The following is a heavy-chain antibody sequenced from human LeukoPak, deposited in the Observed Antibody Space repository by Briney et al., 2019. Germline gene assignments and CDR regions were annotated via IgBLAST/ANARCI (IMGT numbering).Heavy chain of an antibody. Sequence: GGSLRLSCSAPGFTFSCYWMSWVRQGPGKGLELGSIISSGSSAIFSADALKGRFTISRDDAKNLLYLDMNSLRAEDTAVYYCARGHTAVTRHFDFWGQGTLVTVSS. J-gene: IGHJ4*02. CDR1: GFTFSCYW. CDR2: ISSGSSAI. V-gene: IGHV3-21*01. D-gene: IGHD4-17*01. CDR3: ARGHTAVTRHFDF.